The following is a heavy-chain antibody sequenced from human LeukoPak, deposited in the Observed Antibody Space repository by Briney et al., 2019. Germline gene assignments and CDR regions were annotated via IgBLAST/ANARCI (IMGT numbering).Heavy chain of an antibody. V-gene: IGHV3-33*01. D-gene: IGHD4-23*01. CDR3: ARDLVYGGNSVPL. CDR1: GFTFSSYG. CDR2: IWYDGSNK. Sequence: PGGSLRLSCAASGFTFSSYGMHRVRQAPGKGLEWVAVIWYDGSNKYYADSVKDRFTISRDNSKNTLNLQMNSLRAEDTAVYYCARDLVYGGNSVPLWGQGTLVTVSS. J-gene: IGHJ4*02.